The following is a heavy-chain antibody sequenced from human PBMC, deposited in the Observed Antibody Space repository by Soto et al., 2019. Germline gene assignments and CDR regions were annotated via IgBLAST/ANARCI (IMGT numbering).Heavy chain of an antibody. D-gene: IGHD3-22*01. V-gene: IGHV1-69*13. CDR3: ARDAPHYYDSSGYPSFDP. CDR2: IIPIFGTA. Sequence: SVKVSCKASGGTFSSYAISWVRQAPGQGLEWMGGIIPIFGTANYAQKFQGRVTITADESTSTAYMELSSLRSEDTAVYYCARDAPHYYDSSGYPSFDPWGQGTPVPVSS. J-gene: IGHJ5*02. CDR1: GGTFSSYA.